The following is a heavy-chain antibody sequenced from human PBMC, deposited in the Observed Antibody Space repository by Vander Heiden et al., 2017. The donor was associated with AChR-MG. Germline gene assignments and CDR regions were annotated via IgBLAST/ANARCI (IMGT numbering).Heavy chain of an antibody. Sequence: QVQLQESGPGLAKPSETLSLTCSVSGGSMRSYFWGWIRQSPRKGLEWIGYIYSSGTTNYNPTLKSRVTISEDTSKNQFSLEVNSVTAADTAVYYCTRVIGYSYRYHSFDSWGQGTLVTVSP. J-gene: IGHJ4*02. CDR1: GGSMRSYF. D-gene: IGHD5-18*01. CDR3: TRVIGYSYRYHSFDS. CDR2: IYSSGTT. V-gene: IGHV4-59*01.